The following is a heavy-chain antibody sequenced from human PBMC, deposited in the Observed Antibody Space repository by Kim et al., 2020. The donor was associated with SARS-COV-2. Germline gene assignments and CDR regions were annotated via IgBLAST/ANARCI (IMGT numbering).Heavy chain of an antibody. CDR2: IWYDGSNK. CDR3: AKDRIGSYSSPISGGMDV. Sequence: LSLNCVASGFTFSSYGMHWVRQAPGKGLEWVAVIWYDGSNKYYADSVKGRFTISRDNSKNTLYLQMNSLRAEDTAVYYCAKDRIGSYSSPISGGMDVWGQGTTVTVSS. J-gene: IGHJ6*02. V-gene: IGHV3-33*06. D-gene: IGHD6-13*01. CDR1: GFTFSSYG.